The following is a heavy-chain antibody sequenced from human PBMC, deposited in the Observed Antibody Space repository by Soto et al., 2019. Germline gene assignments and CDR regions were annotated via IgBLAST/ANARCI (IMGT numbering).Heavy chain of an antibody. J-gene: IGHJ4*02. CDR2: IYYSGST. D-gene: IGHD3-10*01. CDR1: GGSISSGDYY. V-gene: IGHV4-30-4*01. CDR3: ARGYYGSDAQWIDFDY. Sequence: SETLSLTCTVSGGSISSGDYYWSWIRQPPGKGLEWIGYIYYSGSTYYNPSLKSRVTISVDTSKNQFSLKLSSVTAADTAVYYCARGYYGSDAQWIDFDYWGQGTLVTVSS.